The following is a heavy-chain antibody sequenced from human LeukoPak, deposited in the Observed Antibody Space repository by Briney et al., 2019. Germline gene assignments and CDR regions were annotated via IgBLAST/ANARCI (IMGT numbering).Heavy chain of an antibody. CDR2: IKIDGTIT. Sequence: GGSLRLSCVASGFTFSSYWMHWVRQAPGKGLVWVSRIKIDGTITTYADSVKGRFTISRDNAKNTLYLQMNSLRAEDTALYYCARSVRGSFDYWGQGTLVTVSS. D-gene: IGHD3-16*01. J-gene: IGHJ4*02. CDR1: GFTFSSYW. CDR3: ARSVRGSFDY. V-gene: IGHV3-74*01.